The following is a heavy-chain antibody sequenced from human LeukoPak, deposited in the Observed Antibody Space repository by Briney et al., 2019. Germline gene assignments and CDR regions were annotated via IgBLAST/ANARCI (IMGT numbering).Heavy chain of an antibody. CDR3: ARGRAA. CDR2: INHSGST. J-gene: IGHJ5*02. V-gene: IGHV4-34*01. Sequence: PSETLSLTCAVYGGSFSGYYWSWIRQPPGKGLEWIGEINHSGSTNYNPSLKSRVTISVDTSKNQFSLKLSSATAADTAVYYCARGRAAWGQGTLVTVSS. CDR1: GGSFSGYY.